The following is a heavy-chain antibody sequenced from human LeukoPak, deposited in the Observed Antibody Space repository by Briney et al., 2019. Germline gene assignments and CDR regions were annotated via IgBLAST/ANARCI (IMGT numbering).Heavy chain of an antibody. CDR2: INPNSGGT. D-gene: IGHD6-13*01. Sequence: SVKVSCKPSGYTFTGYYIHWVRQAPGLGLEWMGWINPNSGGTNYAQKFQGRVTMTRDTSISAAYMELSRLTFDDTAMYYCARGAAADRYDYWGQGTLVTVSS. CDR1: GYTFTGYY. J-gene: IGHJ4*02. CDR3: ARGAAADRYDY. V-gene: IGHV1-2*02.